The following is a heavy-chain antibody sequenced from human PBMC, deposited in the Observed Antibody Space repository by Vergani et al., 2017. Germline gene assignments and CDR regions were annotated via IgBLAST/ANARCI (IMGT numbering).Heavy chain of an antibody. CDR3: ARGGYAYYYYYGMDV. Sequence: QVQLQQWGAGLLKPSETLSLTCAVYGGSFSGYYWSWIRQPPGKGLEWIGEINHSGSTNYNPSLKSRVTISVDTSKNQFSLKLSSVTAADKAVCYCARGGYAYYYYYGMDVWGQGTTVTVSS. D-gene: IGHD5-18*01. CDR2: INHSGST. CDR1: GGSFSGYY. V-gene: IGHV4-34*01. J-gene: IGHJ6*02.